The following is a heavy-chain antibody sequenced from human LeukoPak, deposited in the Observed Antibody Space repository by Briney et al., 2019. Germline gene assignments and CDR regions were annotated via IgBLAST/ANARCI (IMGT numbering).Heavy chain of an antibody. J-gene: IGHJ4*02. V-gene: IGHV3-23*01. Sequence: PGASLRLSCAASGFTFSSYAMSWVRQAPGKGLEWVSAISGSGGSTYYADSVKGRFTISRDNPNNTLYLQMNSLRAGDTAVYYCAKRQRGHPSVLCDYWGQGTLVTVSS. D-gene: IGHD6-25*01. CDR2: ISGSGGST. CDR1: GFTFSSYA. CDR3: AKRQRGHPSVLCDY.